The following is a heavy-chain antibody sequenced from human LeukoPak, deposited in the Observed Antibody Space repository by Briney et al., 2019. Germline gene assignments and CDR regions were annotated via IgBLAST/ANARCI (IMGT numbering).Heavy chain of an antibody. CDR2: VSISSGTI. J-gene: IGHJ5*02. Sequence: GGSLRLSCAASGFTFSGHNMNWVRQAPGKGLEWISFVSISSGTIYYADSVKGRFRMSRDNSKNMLYLQMNSLRAEDTAVYYCAKDRSLGYCSSTSCYKRANWFDPWGQGTLVTVSS. CDR1: GFTFSGHN. D-gene: IGHD2-2*02. V-gene: IGHV3-48*01. CDR3: AKDRSLGYCSSTSCYKRANWFDP.